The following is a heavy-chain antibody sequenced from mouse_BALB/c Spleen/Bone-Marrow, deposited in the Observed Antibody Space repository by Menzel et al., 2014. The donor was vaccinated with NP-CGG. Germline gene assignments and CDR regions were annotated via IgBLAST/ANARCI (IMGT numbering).Heavy chain of an antibody. J-gene: IGHJ2*01. CDR3: AKRGNYGYFDY. CDR1: GFSLXSYG. D-gene: IGHD2-1*01. CDR2: IWRGGST. Sequence: LQESGPSLVQPSQSLSITCTVSGFSLXSYGVHWVRQSPGKGLEWLGVIWRGGSTDYNAAFMSRLSITKDNSKSQVFFKMNSLQADDTAIYYCAKRGNYGYFDYWGQGTTLTVSS. V-gene: IGHV2-5-1*01.